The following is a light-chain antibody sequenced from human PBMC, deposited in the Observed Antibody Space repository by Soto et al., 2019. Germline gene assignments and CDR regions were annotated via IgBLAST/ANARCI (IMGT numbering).Light chain of an antibody. CDR3: GAWDDNLYVVL. J-gene: IGLJ2*01. Sequence: QSVLTQPPSVSVAPGQKVTISCSGNSANIGTNYVSWYQQFPGAAPKLVIYDNLRRPSEIPDRFSGSKSGTSATLDITGLQTGDEADYYCGAWDDNLYVVLFGGGTKVTVL. V-gene: IGLV1-51*01. CDR2: DNL. CDR1: SANIGTNY.